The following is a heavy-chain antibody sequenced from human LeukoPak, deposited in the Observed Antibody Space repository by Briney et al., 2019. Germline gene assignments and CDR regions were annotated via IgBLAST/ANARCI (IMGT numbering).Heavy chain of an antibody. J-gene: IGHJ6*02. CDR3: ARALHSTLYYYYYGMDV. Sequence: SETLSLTCTVSGGSVSSGSYYWSWIRQPPGKGLEWIGYIYYSGSTNYNPSLKSRVTISVGTSKNQFSLKLSSVAAADTAVYYCARALHSTLYYYYYGMDVWGQGTTVTVS. CDR1: GGSVSSGSYY. V-gene: IGHV4-61*01. D-gene: IGHD4-11*01. CDR2: IYYSGST.